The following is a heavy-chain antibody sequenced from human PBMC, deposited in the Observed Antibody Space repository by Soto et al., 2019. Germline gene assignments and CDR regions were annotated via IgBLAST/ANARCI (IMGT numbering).Heavy chain of an antibody. V-gene: IGHV3-23*01. CDR1: GFTFSSYA. D-gene: IGHD3-22*01. CDR3: ATSPGPYDSSGPNPYYYGMDV. J-gene: IGHJ6*02. Sequence: GSLRLSCAASGFTFSSYAMSWVRQAPGKGLEWVSAISGSGGSTYYADSVKGRFTISRDNSKNTLYLQMNSLRAEDTAVYYCATSPGPYDSSGPNPYYYGMDVWGQGTTVTVSS. CDR2: ISGSGGST.